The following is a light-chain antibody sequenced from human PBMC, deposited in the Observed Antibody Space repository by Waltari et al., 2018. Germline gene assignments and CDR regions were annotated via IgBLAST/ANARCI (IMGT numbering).Light chain of an antibody. CDR2: GTS. CDR3: QQYNNWPPNT. CDR1: QTVSGN. J-gene: IGKJ2*01. V-gene: IGKV3D-15*01. Sequence: EIVLTQSPDTLSVSPGERATLPCRASQTVSGNLAWYQQKPGQAPRLLISGTSTRAMGIPARFSGSGSGTDFTLTISDLQSDDFAVYYCQQYNNWPPNTFGQGTKVEIK.